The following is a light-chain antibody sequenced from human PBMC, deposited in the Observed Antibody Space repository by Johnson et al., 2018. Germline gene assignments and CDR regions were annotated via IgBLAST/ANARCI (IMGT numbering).Light chain of an antibody. CDR1: SSNIGNNY. J-gene: IGLJ1*01. CDR3: GKWDSSLRARNV. CDR2: ENN. Sequence: QSVLTQPPSVSAALGQKVTISCSGSSSNIGNNYVSWYQQLPGTAPKLLIYENNKRPAGIPDRFSGSKSGTSATLGITGLQTGDEAEYYCGKWDSSLRARNVFGTGTKVTVL. V-gene: IGLV1-51*02.